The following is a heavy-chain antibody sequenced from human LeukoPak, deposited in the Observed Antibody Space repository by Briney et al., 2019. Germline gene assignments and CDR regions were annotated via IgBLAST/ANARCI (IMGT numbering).Heavy chain of an antibody. CDR1: GFTFSSYA. CDR3: AKAQEIMVRGVFDY. D-gene: IGHD3-10*01. Sequence: PGGSLRLSCAASGFTFSSYAMSWVRQAPGKGLEWVSAISGSGGSTYYADSVKGRFTISRDNSKNTLFLEMNSLRDEDTAVYYCAKAQEIMVRGVFDYWGQGTLVTVSS. V-gene: IGHV3-23*01. CDR2: ISGSGGST. J-gene: IGHJ4*02.